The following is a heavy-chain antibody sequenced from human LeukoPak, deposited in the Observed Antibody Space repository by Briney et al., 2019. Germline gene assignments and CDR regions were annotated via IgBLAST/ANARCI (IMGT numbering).Heavy chain of an antibody. V-gene: IGHV3-30*03. Sequence: PWGAPGLSFAASGFTFSSYCMHRGRPAPGKGAGGVGGISYDGSNKYYADSVKGRFTISRDNSKNTLYLQMNSLRAEDTAVYYCARGQVYSSSFPYAFDIWGQGTMVTVSS. J-gene: IGHJ3*02. CDR1: GFTFSSYC. CDR3: ARGQVYSSSFPYAFDI. CDR2: ISYDGSNK. D-gene: IGHD6-13*01.